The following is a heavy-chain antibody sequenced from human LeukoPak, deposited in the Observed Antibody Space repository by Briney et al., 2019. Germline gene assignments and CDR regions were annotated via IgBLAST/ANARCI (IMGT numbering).Heavy chain of an antibody. J-gene: IGHJ3*02. Sequence: ASVKVSCKASGYTFTSYYMHWVRQAPGQGLEWMGWINPNSGGTNYAQKFQGRVTMTRDMSTSTVYMELSSLRSEDTAVYYCARGYDSSGSLPHAFDIWGQGTMVTVSS. V-gene: IGHV1-2*02. CDR2: INPNSGGT. CDR1: GYTFTSYY. D-gene: IGHD3-22*01. CDR3: ARGYDSSGSLPHAFDI.